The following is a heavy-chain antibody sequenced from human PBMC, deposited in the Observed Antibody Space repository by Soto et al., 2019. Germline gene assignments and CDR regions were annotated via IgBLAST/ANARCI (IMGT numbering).Heavy chain of an antibody. V-gene: IGHV1-2*04. Sequence: ASVKVSCKASGYTFTGYYMHWVREAPGQGLELMGWINPNSGGTNYAQKFQGWVTMTRDTSISTAYMELSRLRSDDTAVYYCARSATGTMNAFDIWGQGTMVTV. J-gene: IGHJ3*02. CDR1: GYTFTGYY. D-gene: IGHD1-7*01. CDR3: ARSATGTMNAFDI. CDR2: INPNSGGT.